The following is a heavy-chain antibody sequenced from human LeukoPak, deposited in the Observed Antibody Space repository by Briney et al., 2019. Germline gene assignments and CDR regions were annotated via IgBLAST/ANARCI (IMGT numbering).Heavy chain of an antibody. D-gene: IGHD4-11*01. CDR3: ARANMTTEWFDY. V-gene: IGHV4-34*01. CDR1: GGSFSGYY. Sequence: SETLSLTCAVYGGSFSGYYWSWIRQPPGKGLEWIGEINHSGSTNYNPSLKSRVTISVDTSKNQFSLKLSSVTAADTAVYYCARANMTTEWFDYWGQGTLVTVS. J-gene: IGHJ4*02. CDR2: INHSGST.